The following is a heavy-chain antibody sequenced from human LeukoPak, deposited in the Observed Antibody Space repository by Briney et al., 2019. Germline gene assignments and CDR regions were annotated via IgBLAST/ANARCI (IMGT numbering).Heavy chain of an antibody. CDR1: GFTFSRYW. V-gene: IGHV3-30*03. J-gene: IGHJ4*02. Sequence: PGGSLRLSCEASGFTFSRYWMHWVRQAPGKGLEWVAVISYDGSNKYYADSVKGRFTISRDNSKNTLYLQMNSLRAEDTAVYYCARDYSRFIVGATNLWWGQGTLVTVSS. CDR2: ISYDGSNK. CDR3: ARDYSRFIVGATNLW. D-gene: IGHD1-26*01.